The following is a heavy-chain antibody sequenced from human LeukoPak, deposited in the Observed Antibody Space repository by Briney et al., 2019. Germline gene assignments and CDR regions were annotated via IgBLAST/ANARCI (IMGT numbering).Heavy chain of an antibody. CDR2: INPNSGGT. CDR1: GYTFTGYY. Sequence: GASVKVSCKASGYTFTGYYMHWVRQAPGQGLEWMGWINPNSGGTNYAQKFQGRVTMTRDTSISTAYMELSRLRSDDTAVYYCARGFAYYYDSSGYYSWGQGTLVTVSS. J-gene: IGHJ4*02. CDR3: ARGFAYYYDSSGYYS. D-gene: IGHD3-22*01. V-gene: IGHV1-2*02.